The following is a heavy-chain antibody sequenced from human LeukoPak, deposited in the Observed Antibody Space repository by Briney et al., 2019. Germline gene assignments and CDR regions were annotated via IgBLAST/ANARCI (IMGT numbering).Heavy chain of an antibody. Sequence: GGSLRLSCAASGFIFSSYAMHWVRQAPGKGLEWVAFIRYDGNNKYYADSVKGRFTISRDNSKNTLYLQMNSLRAEDTAVYYCAKDRARYDNTGYALDIWGQGTMVTVSS. CDR2: IRYDGNNK. CDR3: AKDRARYDNTGYALDI. V-gene: IGHV3-30*02. J-gene: IGHJ3*02. D-gene: IGHD3-22*01. CDR1: GFIFSSYA.